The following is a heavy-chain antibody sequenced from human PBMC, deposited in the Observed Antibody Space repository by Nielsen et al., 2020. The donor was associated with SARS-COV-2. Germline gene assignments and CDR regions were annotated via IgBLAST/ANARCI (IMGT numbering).Heavy chain of an antibody. J-gene: IGHJ6*02. CDR3: ARDRWGGMYHSSSWHRYYYGMDV. D-gene: IGHD6-13*01. CDR1: GFTFSSYA. CDR2: ISYDGSNK. Sequence: GGSLRLSCAASGFTFSSYAMHWVRQAPGKGLEWVAVISYDGSNKYYADSVKGRFTISRDNSKNTLYLQMNSLRAEDTAVYYCARDRWGGMYHSSSWHRYYYGMDVWGQGTTVTVSS. V-gene: IGHV3-30*04.